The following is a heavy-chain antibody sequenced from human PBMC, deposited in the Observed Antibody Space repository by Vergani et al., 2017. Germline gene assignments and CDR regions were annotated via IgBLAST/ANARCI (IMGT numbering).Heavy chain of an antibody. CDR3: ARVXVGCSRTNCFADH. D-gene: IGHD2-2*01. CDR2: IDPNSVDT. J-gene: IGHJ4*02. CDR1: GFTFTSYH. V-gene: IGHV1-2*06. Sequence: QVQLVQSGAEVKKPGASVRVSCKASGFTFTSYHIHWVRQAPGQGLDWLGRIDPNSVDTRYSQKFQDRVTITRDTSINTASMEMTRLRPDDTAIYYCARVXVGCSRTNCFADHWGQGTLVTVSS.